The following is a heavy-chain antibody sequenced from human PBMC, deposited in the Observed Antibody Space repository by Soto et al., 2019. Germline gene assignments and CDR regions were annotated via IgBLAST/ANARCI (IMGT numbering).Heavy chain of an antibody. J-gene: IGHJ2*01. CDR1: GGSISSSRSY. Sequence: SETLSLTCNVSGGSISSSRSYWAWFRQPPGKELEWIANIFYAGNTYYNPSLKSRVTVSVDTSKNQFSLKLSSVTAADTAVYYCARDGIVVTSGGYHHELLSFSAQRSSDL. V-gene: IGHV4-39*07. CDR2: IFYAGNT. D-gene: IGHD6-19*01. CDR3: ARDGIVVTSGGYHHELLSFSAQRSSDL.